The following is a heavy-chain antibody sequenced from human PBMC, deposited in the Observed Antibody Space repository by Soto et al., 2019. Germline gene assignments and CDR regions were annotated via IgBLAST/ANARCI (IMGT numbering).Heavy chain of an antibody. V-gene: IGHV3-33*01. Sequence: QVQLVESGGGVVQPGRSLRLSCAASGFTFSSYGMHWVRQAPGKGLEWVAIIWYDGSNKYYADSVKGRFTISRDNSKNTLYLQMTSLRAEDTGVYYCARDRAPRSRGYCSGGRCYSSPFDYWGQGTLVTVSS. D-gene: IGHD2-15*01. CDR1: GFTFSSYG. J-gene: IGHJ4*02. CDR3: ARDRAPRSRGYCSGGRCYSSPFDY. CDR2: IWYDGSNK.